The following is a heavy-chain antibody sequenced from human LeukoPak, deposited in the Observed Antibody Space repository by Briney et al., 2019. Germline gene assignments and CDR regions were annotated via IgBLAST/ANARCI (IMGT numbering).Heavy chain of an antibody. J-gene: IGHJ4*02. CDR1: GFTFSDYW. CDR2: IKEDGSGI. CDR3: ARGDTRGYYYRFFDY. Sequence: GGSLRLSCVVSGFTFSDYWMSWVRQAPGKGLEWVANIKEDGSGIYYVDSVEGRFTISRDNAKKSLYLQMNSPRAEDTAVYYCARGDTRGYYYRFFDYWGQGTLVTVPS. V-gene: IGHV3-7*01. D-gene: IGHD3-22*01.